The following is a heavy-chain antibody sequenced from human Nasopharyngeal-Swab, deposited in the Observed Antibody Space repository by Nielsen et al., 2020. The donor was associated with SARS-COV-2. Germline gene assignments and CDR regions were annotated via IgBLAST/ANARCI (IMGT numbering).Heavy chain of an antibody. CDR1: GFTFSTYG. J-gene: IGHJ3*02. CDR2: ISYDGGTK. Sequence: GGSLRLSCAASGFTFSTYGMNWVRQAPGKGLEWVALISYDGGTKYYADSVKGRFTISRDNSKNTLHLQMNSLRTEDTAVYYCARDPRPLAAAGYLVAFDIWGQGTMVTVSS. V-gene: IGHV3-30*04. CDR3: ARDPRPLAAAGYLVAFDI. D-gene: IGHD6-13*01.